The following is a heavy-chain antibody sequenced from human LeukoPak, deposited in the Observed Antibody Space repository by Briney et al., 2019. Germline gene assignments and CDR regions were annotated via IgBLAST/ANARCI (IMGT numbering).Heavy chain of an antibody. J-gene: IGHJ4*02. Sequence: ASVKVSCKASGGTFSSYAISWVRQAPGQGLEWMGWISAYNGNTNYAQKLQGRVTMTTDTSTSTAYMELRSLRSDDTAVYYCARDDTARKGNPLGYWGQGTLVTVSS. CDR3: ARDDTARKGNPLGY. CDR1: GGTFSSYA. V-gene: IGHV1-18*01. D-gene: IGHD5-18*01. CDR2: ISAYNGNT.